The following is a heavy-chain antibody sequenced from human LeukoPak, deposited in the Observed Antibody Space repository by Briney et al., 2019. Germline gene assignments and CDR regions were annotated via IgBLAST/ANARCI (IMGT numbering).Heavy chain of an antibody. V-gene: IGHV1-46*01. D-gene: IGHD3-22*01. CDR2: INPSGGST. CDR1: GYTFTSYY. Sequence: APVKVSCKASGYTFTSYYMHWVRRAPGQGLEWMGIINPSGGSTSYAQKFQGRVTMTRDTSTSTVYMELSSLRSEDTAVYYCAGGGYYYDSSGPSFDYWGQGTLVTVSS. J-gene: IGHJ4*02. CDR3: AGGGYYYDSSGPSFDY.